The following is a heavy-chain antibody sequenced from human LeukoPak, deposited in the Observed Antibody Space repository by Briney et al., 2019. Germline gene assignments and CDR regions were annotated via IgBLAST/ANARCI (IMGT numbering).Heavy chain of an antibody. CDR2: ISAYNGNT. CDR1: GYTFTSYA. J-gene: IGHJ4*02. V-gene: IGHV1-18*01. CDR3: ARSPGYSSGWSGTDFDY. D-gene: IGHD6-19*01. Sequence: ASVKVSCKASGYTFTSYAMNWVRQAPGQGLEWMGWISAYNGNTNYAQKLQGRVTMTTDTSTSTAYMELRSLRSDDTAVYYCARSPGYSSGWSGTDFDYWGQGTLVTVSS.